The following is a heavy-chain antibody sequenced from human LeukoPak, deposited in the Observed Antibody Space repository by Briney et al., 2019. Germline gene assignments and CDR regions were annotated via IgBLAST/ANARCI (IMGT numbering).Heavy chain of an antibody. J-gene: IGHJ4*02. CDR3: ARDSPEWLLYLDY. D-gene: IGHD3-3*01. Sequence: APVKVSCKVSGYALTELSMHWVRQAPGKGLEWMGGFDPEDGETIYAQKFQGRVTMTEDTSTDTAYMELSSLRSDDTAVYYCARDSPEWLLYLDYWGQGTLVTVSS. CDR1: GYALTELS. V-gene: IGHV1-24*01. CDR2: FDPEDGET.